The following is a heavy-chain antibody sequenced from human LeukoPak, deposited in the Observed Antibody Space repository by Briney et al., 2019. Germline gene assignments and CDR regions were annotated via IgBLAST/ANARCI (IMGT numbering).Heavy chain of an antibody. J-gene: IGHJ1*01. V-gene: IGHV3-23*01. Sequence: GGSLRLSCAASGFTFSSYAMSWVRQAPGKGLEWVSALSGSGGSTYYADSVKGRFTISRDNSKNTLYLQMNSLRAEDTAVYYCARERGDYYDSSGYSYRGYFQHWGQGTLVTVSS. D-gene: IGHD3-22*01. CDR2: LSGSGGST. CDR3: ARERGDYYDSSGYSYRGYFQH. CDR1: GFTFSSYA.